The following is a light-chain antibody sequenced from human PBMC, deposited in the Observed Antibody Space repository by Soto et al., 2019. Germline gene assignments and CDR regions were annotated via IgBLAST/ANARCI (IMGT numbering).Light chain of an antibody. J-gene: IGLJ1*01. CDR3: SSYTSSTTSS. CDR2: DVS. CDR1: SSDVGGYNY. Sequence: QSALTQPASVSGSPGQSITISCTGTSSDVGGYNYVSWYQQHPGKAPKLMIYDVSNRPSGVSNRFSGSKSGNTASLTISGLRAEDEADYYCSSYTSSTTSSFGTGTKLTVL. V-gene: IGLV2-14*03.